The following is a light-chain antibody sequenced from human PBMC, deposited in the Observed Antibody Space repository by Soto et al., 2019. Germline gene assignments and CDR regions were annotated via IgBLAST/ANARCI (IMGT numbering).Light chain of an antibody. CDR1: SSNIGAGYD. CDR3: QSYDSSLSGYVV. CDR2: GNS. J-gene: IGLJ2*01. V-gene: IGLV1-40*01. Sequence: QSVLTQPPSGSRAPGQRVTISCTGSSSNIGAGYDVHWYQQLPGTAPKLLIYGNSNRPSGVPDRFSGSKSDTSASLAITGLQAEDEADHYCQSYDSSLSGYVVFGGGTKLTLL.